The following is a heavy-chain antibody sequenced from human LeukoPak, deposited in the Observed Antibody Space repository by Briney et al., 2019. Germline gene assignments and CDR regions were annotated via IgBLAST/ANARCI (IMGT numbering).Heavy chain of an antibody. CDR2: MNPNSGNT. D-gene: IGHD3-3*01. Sequence: ASVKVSCKASGYTFTSYDINWVRQATGQGLEWMGWMNPNSGNTGYAQKFHGRVTMTRNTSISTAYMELSSLRSEDTAVYYCARVGSVLRFLEWLLSPNWFDPWGQGTLVTVSS. CDR3: ARVGSVLRFLEWLLSPNWFDP. V-gene: IGHV1-8*01. CDR1: GYTFTSYD. J-gene: IGHJ5*02.